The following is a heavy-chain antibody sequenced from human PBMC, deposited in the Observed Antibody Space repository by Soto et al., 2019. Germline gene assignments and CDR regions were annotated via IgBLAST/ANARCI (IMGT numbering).Heavy chain of an antibody. D-gene: IGHD6-19*01. CDR2: IHYSGST. J-gene: IGHJ4*02. Sequence: QVQLQESGPGLVKPSETLSLTCTVSGGSISSYYWSWIRQPPGKGLEWIGHIHYSGSTNYNPSLRSRVTMSVGPSQNQFSLKLSSVTAADTAVYYCARHVNVAVAGTGFDYWGQGTLVTVSS. CDR3: ARHVNVAVAGTGFDY. CDR1: GGSISSYY. V-gene: IGHV4-59*08.